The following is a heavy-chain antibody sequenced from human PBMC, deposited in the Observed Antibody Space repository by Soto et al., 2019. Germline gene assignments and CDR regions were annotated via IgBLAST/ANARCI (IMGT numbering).Heavy chain of an antibody. CDR3: AKDFSSWYYVGKSLDYYYGMDV. CDR2: ISWDGGST. D-gene: IGHD6-13*01. Sequence: HPGGSLRLSCAASGFTFDDYAMHWVRQAPGKGLEWVSLISWDGGSTYYADSVKGRFTISRDNSKNSLYLQMDSLRAEDTALYYCAKDFSSWYYVGKSLDYYYGMDVWGQGTTVTVSS. CDR1: GFTFDDYA. V-gene: IGHV3-43D*04. J-gene: IGHJ6*02.